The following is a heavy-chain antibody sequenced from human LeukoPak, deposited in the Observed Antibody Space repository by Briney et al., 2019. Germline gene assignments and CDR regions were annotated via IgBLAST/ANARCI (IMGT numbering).Heavy chain of an antibody. CDR1: GGSFSGYY. CDR2: INHSGST. D-gene: IGHD3-10*01. CDR3: ARSPNYYGSGRNWFDP. V-gene: IGHV4-34*01. J-gene: IGHJ5*02. Sequence: PSETPSLTCAVYGGSFSGYYWSWIRQPPGKGLEWIGEINHSGSTNYNPSLKSRVTISVDTSKNQFSLKLSSVTAADTAVYYCARSPNYYGSGRNWFDPWGQGTLVTVSS.